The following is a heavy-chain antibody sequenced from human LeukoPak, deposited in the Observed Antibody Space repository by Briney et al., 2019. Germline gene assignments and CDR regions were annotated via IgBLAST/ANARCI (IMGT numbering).Heavy chain of an antibody. Sequence: GGSLRLSCAASGFTFSSYAMHWVRQAPGKGLEWVAVISYDGSNKYYADSVKGRFTISRDNSMNTLYLQMNSLRAEDTAVYYCARDPTWGIAVAGTLGFDYWGQGTLVTVSS. V-gene: IGHV3-30-3*01. CDR3: ARDPTWGIAVAGTLGFDY. J-gene: IGHJ4*02. CDR2: ISYDGSNK. D-gene: IGHD6-19*01. CDR1: GFTFSSYA.